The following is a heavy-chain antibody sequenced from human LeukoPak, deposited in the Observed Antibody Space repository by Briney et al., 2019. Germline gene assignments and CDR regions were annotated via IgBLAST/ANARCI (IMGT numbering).Heavy chain of an antibody. CDR3: ATDRGYGSGSRFYGMDV. CDR1: GFTFSTYA. CDR2: ISGSGDIT. D-gene: IGHD3-10*01. Sequence: GGSLRLSCAASGFTFSTYAKSWVRQAPGKGLEWVSAISGSGDITYYADSVKGRFTISRDNSKNTLYLQMNSLRAEDTAVYSCATDRGYGSGSRFYGMDVWGQGTTVTVSS. J-gene: IGHJ6*02. V-gene: IGHV3-23*01.